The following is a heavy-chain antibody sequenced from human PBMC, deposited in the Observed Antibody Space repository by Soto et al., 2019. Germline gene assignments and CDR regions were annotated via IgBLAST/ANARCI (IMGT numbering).Heavy chain of an antibody. V-gene: IGHV3-21*01. CDR3: ARSWIQLWTTIDY. J-gene: IGHJ4*02. Sequence: GGSLRLSCAASGYTFSSYSMNWVRQAPGKGLEWVSSISSSSSCIYYADSVKGRFTISRDNAKNSLYLQMNSLRAEDTAVYYCARSWIQLWTTIDYWGQGTLVTVSS. CDR2: ISSSSSCI. D-gene: IGHD5-18*01. CDR1: GYTFSSYS.